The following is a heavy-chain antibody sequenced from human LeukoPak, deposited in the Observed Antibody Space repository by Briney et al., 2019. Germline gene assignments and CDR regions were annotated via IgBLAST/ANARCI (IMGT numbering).Heavy chain of an antibody. CDR1: GVSINTGGDY. D-gene: IGHD5-12*01. Sequence: PSGTLSLTCTVSGVSINTGGDYWGWIRQTPGKGLEWIASISYSGASFYNPSLKSRVTIPRDTSKNQFSLRLTSVSAADTAVYYCARQYSKWGQGTLLTVSS. J-gene: IGHJ4*02. V-gene: IGHV4-39*01. CDR2: ISYSGAS. CDR3: ARQYSK.